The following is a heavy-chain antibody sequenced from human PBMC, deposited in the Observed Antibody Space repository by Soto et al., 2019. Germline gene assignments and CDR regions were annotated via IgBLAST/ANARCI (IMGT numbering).Heavy chain of an antibody. CDR3: ARAERWLQLKSGYYFDY. CDR2: IYYSGST. Sequence: SETLSLTCPFSGCSISSGGYYWSWIRQHPGKGLEWIGYIYYSGSTYYNPSLKSRVTISVDTSKNQFSLKLSSVTAADTAVYYCARAERWLQLKSGYYFDYWGQGTLVTVSS. J-gene: IGHJ4*02. V-gene: IGHV4-31*03. D-gene: IGHD5-12*01. CDR1: GCSISSGGYY.